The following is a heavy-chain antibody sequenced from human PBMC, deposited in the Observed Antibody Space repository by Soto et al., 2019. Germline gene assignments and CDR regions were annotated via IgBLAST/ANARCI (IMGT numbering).Heavy chain of an antibody. CDR1: GGSISSSSYY. CDR3: ASRDYYDSSGYYY. V-gene: IGHV4-39*01. J-gene: IGHJ4*02. CDR2: IYYSGST. Sequence: SETLSLTCTVSGGSISSSSYYWGWIRQPPGKGLEWIGSIYYSGSTYYNPSLKSRVTISVDTSKNQFSLKLSSVTAADTAVYYCASRDYYDSSGYYYWGQGTLVTVSS. D-gene: IGHD3-22*01.